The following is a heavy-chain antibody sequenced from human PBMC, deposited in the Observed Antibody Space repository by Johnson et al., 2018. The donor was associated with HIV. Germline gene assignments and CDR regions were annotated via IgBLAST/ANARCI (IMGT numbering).Heavy chain of an antibody. CDR2: IYSGGST. D-gene: IGHD2-15*01. CDR3: ARYLTEKTPNAFDI. V-gene: IGHV3-66*01. J-gene: IGHJ3*02. Sequence: VQLVESGGGLVQPGVSLRLSCAASGFTFSSYDMHWVRQTTGKSLEWVSVIYSGGSTYYADSVKGRFTISRDNSKNTLYLQMNSLRAEDTAVYYCARYLTEKTPNAFDIWGQGTMVTVSS. CDR1: GFTFSSYD.